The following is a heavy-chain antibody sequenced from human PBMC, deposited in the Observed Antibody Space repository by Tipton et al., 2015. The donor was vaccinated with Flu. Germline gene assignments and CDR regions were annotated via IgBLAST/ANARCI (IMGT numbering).Heavy chain of an antibody. CDR2: IYRSGST. V-gene: IGHV4-38-2*01. D-gene: IGHD5-18*01. CDR3: ARRGYSYGWVDY. Sequence: QLVQSGGGLVQPGGSLRLSCAASGFIFSDYWMAWVRQAPGKGLEWIGSIYRSGSTYYNPSLKSRVTISVDTSKNQFSLKLSSVTAADTAVYYCARRGYSYGWVDYWGQGTLVTVSS. J-gene: IGHJ4*02. CDR1: GFIFSDYW.